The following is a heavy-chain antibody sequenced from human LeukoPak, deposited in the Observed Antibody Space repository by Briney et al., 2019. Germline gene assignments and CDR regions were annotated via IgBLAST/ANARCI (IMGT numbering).Heavy chain of an antibody. CDR1: GFTVSSNY. D-gene: IGHD4/OR15-4a*01. V-gene: IGHV3-66*01. Sequence: GGSLRLSCAASGFTVSSNYMSWVRQSPGKGLEWLSVIYSGGSTYYAGSVKGRFNIYRDHSKNTLYLQLNSLRAEDTAVYYCARNRDYGQTGYFDYWGQGTLVTVSS. CDR2: IYSGGST. J-gene: IGHJ4*02. CDR3: ARNRDYGQTGYFDY.